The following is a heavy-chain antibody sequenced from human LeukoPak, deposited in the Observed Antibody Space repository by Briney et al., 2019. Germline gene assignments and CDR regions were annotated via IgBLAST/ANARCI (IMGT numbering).Heavy chain of an antibody. Sequence: GGSLRLSCAASGFTFNTYGMSWVRQAPGKGLEWVSGISGSGGATYYADSVKGRFTVSRDDPHNTLYLQMNSVRAEDTAVYFCARGGVEHYGSGTYYLMYYFDHWGQGALVTVSS. CDR2: ISGSGGAT. CDR3: ARGGVEHYGSGTYYLMYYFDH. J-gene: IGHJ4*02. D-gene: IGHD3-10*01. CDR1: GFTFNTYG. V-gene: IGHV3-23*01.